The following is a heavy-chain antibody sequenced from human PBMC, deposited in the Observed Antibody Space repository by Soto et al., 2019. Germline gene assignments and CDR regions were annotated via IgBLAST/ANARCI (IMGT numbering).Heavy chain of an antibody. V-gene: IGHV1-8*01. J-gene: IGHJ4*02. CDR1: VYTFTRYD. CDR3: ARRSETNGWNGFGADKYYFDV. CDR2: LNPNTGNS. D-gene: IGHD1-1*01. Sequence: ASVKVSFQSSVYTFTRYDIYWVRQPTCKGLEWMGWLNPNTGNSDYAQKFQGTITVTSETSINTDHMELSSLRSEDTAVYYCARRSETNGWNGFGADKYYFDVWGQGTPVTVSS.